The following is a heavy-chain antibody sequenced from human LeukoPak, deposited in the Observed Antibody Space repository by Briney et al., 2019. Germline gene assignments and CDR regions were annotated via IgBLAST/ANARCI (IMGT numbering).Heavy chain of an antibody. CDR3: ARDREVWGSYRYYYYYYGMDV. CDR1: GYTFTSYA. J-gene: IGHJ6*02. CDR2: INAGNGNT. D-gene: IGHD3-16*02. Sequence: ASVKVSCKASGYTFTSYAMRWVRQAPGQRLEWMGWINAGNGNTKYSQKFQGRVTITRDTSASTAYMELSSPRSEDTAVYYCARDREVWGSYRYYYYYYGMDVWGQGTTVTVSS. V-gene: IGHV1-3*01.